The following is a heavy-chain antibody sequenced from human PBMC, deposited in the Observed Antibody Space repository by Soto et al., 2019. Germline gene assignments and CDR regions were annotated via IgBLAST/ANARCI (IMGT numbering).Heavy chain of an antibody. D-gene: IGHD3-16*02. CDR3: ATLSCLNCYGMDI. CDR1: GGSISSYY. Sequence: SETLSLTCTVSGGSISSYYWSWIRQPPGKGLEWMGYMYYSGSTNYNPSLKSRVTISLDTSKNQFFLKLSSVTATDTAVYYCATLSCLNCYGMDIWGQGTAVTVSS. J-gene: IGHJ6*02. V-gene: IGHV4-59*01. CDR2: MYYSGST.